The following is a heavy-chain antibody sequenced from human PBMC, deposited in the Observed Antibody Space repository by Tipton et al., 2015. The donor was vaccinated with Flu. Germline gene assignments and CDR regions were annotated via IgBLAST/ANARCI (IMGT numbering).Heavy chain of an antibody. J-gene: IGHJ4*02. D-gene: IGHD7-27*01. CDR2: IRCDGSDK. CDR3: ATLTGDDY. V-gene: IGHV3-30*02. Sequence: SLRLSCAVSGFTSCIFAVQWVRQAPGKGLEWVAFIRCDGSDKNYADSVKGRFTVSRDNSKDTLYLQMNSLRAEDTAIYYCATLTGDDYWGQGALVTVSS. CDR1: GFTSCIFA.